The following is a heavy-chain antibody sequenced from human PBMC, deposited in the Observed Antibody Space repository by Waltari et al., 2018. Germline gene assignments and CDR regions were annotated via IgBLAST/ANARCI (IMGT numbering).Heavy chain of an antibody. Sequence: GWIRQPPGKGLEWIGEINHSGSTNYNPSLKSRVTISVDTSKNQFSLKLSSVTAADTAVYYCARDSSSWYGNWFDPWGQGTLVTVSS. J-gene: IGHJ5*02. V-gene: IGHV4-34*01. CDR3: ARDSSSWYGNWFDP. CDR2: INHSGST. D-gene: IGHD6-13*01.